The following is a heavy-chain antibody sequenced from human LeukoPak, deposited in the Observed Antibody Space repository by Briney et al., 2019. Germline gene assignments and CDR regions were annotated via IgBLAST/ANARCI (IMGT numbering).Heavy chain of an antibody. D-gene: IGHD1-26*01. CDR3: AKDLHPMVGAKTFDC. CDR2: IRSDGSNK. Sequence: SGGSLTLSCAASGFTFITYGMHWVRHAPGKGLEWVAFIRSDGSNKYYADSVKGRFTISRDTSKNTLFVEINSLRAEDTAVYYCAKDLHPMVGAKTFDCWGQGTLVTVSS. V-gene: IGHV3-30*02. J-gene: IGHJ4*02. CDR1: GFTFITYG.